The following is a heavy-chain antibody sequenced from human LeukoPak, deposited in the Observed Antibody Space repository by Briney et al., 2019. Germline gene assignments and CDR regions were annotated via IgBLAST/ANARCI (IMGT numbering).Heavy chain of an antibody. CDR2: IDPNSGGT. CDR3: ARDNVLMVYAVQHEYYYMDV. CDR1: GYTFTGYY. V-gene: IGHV1-2*02. J-gene: IGHJ6*03. Sequence: ASVKVSCKASGYTFTGYYMHWVRQAPGQGLEWMGWIDPNSGGTNYAQKFQGRVTMTRDTSISTAYMELSRLRSDDTAVYYCARDNVLMVYAVQHEYYYMDVWGKGTTVTVSS. D-gene: IGHD2-8*01.